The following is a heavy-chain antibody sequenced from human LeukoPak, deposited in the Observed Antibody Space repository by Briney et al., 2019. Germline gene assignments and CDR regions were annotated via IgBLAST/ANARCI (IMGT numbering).Heavy chain of an antibody. CDR2: INSDGSST. V-gene: IGHV3-74*01. J-gene: IGHJ4*02. CDR3: AKSGYDFWSGYYGY. CDR1: GFTSSSYW. Sequence: PGGSLRLSCAASGFTSSSYWMHWVRQAPGKGLVWVSRINSDGSSTSYADSVKGRFTISRDNAKNTLYLQMNSLRAEDTAVYYRAKSGYDFWSGYYGYWGQGTLVTVSS. D-gene: IGHD3-3*01.